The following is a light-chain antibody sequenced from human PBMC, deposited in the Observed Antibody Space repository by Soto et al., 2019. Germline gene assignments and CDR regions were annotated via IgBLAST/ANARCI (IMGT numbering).Light chain of an antibody. Sequence: DIQMTQSPSSLSASVGVRVTITCRASQNIGVYLNWYQKKPGKAPKLLIHAASSLHSGVPSTFSGSGSGTDFALTISSLQPEDFATYYCHQTAANPWTFGQGNKVDIK. CDR2: AAS. CDR1: QNIGVY. J-gene: IGKJ1*01. CDR3: HQTAANPWT. V-gene: IGKV1-39*01.